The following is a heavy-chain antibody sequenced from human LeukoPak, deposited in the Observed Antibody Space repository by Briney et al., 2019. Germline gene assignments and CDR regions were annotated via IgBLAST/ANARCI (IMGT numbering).Heavy chain of an antibody. CDR1: GFTFSSYG. Sequence: PGGSLRLSCAASGFTFSSYGMHWVRQAPGKGLEWVAFTRYDGSNKYYADSVKGRFTISRDNAKNSLYLQMNSLRAEDTAVYYCASGSTVVTIANAFDIWGQGTMVTVSS. CDR2: TRYDGSNK. J-gene: IGHJ3*02. D-gene: IGHD4-23*01. V-gene: IGHV3-30*02. CDR3: ASGSTVVTIANAFDI.